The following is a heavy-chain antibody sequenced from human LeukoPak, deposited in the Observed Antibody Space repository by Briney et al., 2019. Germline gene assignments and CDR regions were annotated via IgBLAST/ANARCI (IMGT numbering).Heavy chain of an antibody. CDR3: ARLIEMATIFSDD. D-gene: IGHD5-24*01. V-gene: IGHV1-46*01. Sequence: GASVKVSCKASGYTFTSYYMHWVRQAPGQGLEWMGIINPSGGSTSYAQKFQGRVTMTRDMSTSTAYMELRSLRSDDTAVYYCARLIEMATIFSDDWGQGTLVTVSS. CDR1: GYTFTSYY. CDR2: INPSGGST. J-gene: IGHJ4*02.